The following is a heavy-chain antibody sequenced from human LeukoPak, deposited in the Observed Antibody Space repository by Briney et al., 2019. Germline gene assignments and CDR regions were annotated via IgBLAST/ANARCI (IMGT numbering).Heavy chain of an antibody. CDR2: ISAYNGNI. CDR3: ARIAYCGGDCYTTYFDY. D-gene: IGHD2-21*01. Sequence: ASVKVSCKASGYRFTSHGISWVRQAPGQGLKWMGWISAYNGNINYAQKLQGRVTMTTDTSTSTAYMELRSLRSDDTAVYYCARIAYCGGDCYTTYFDYWGQGTLVTVSS. V-gene: IGHV1-18*01. CDR1: GYRFTSHG. J-gene: IGHJ4*02.